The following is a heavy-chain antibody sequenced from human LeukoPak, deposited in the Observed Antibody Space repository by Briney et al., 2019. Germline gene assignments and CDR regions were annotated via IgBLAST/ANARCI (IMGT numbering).Heavy chain of an antibody. J-gene: IGHJ3*02. Sequence: PGGSLRLSCAVSGFTFSDYTMNWVRQAPGKGLEYISYISSTSTTIYYADSVKGRFTISRDNAKNSLYLQMNSLRDEDTAVYYCARDGTVTHAWSGYGFDIWGQGTMVTVS. CDR2: ISSTSTTI. D-gene: IGHD4-17*01. V-gene: IGHV3-48*02. CDR1: GFTFSDYT. CDR3: ARDGTVTHAWSGYGFDI.